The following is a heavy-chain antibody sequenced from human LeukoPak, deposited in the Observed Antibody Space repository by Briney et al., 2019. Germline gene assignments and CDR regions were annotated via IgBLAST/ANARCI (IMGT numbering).Heavy chain of an antibody. Sequence: PETLSLTCAVYGGSFSGYYWSWIRQPPGKGLEWIGEINHSGSTNYNPSLKSRVTISVDTSKNQFSLKLSSVTAADTAVYYCARSASINTEAFDIWGQGTVVSVSS. J-gene: IGHJ3*02. CDR1: GGSFSGYY. CDR3: ARSASINTEAFDI. CDR2: INHSGST. V-gene: IGHV4-34*01.